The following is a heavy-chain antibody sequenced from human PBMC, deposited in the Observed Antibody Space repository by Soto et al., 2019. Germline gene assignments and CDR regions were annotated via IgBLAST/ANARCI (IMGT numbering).Heavy chain of an antibody. CDR1: GYTFTAYW. CDR3: ARGGYSGNSKDPFYI. Sequence: GESVKISCXGSGYTFTAYWIGWVRQVPGKGLEWMGIIYPGDSDTRYSPSFQGQVTISADKSISTAYLQWSSLKASDTAMFYCARGGYSGNSKDPFYIWGPGTMVTVSS. CDR2: IYPGDSDT. J-gene: IGHJ3*02. V-gene: IGHV5-51*01. D-gene: IGHD6-25*01.